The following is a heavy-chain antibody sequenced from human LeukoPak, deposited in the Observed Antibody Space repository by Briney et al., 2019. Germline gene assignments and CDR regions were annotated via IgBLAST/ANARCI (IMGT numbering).Heavy chain of an antibody. V-gene: IGHV1-69*04. D-gene: IGHD4-17*01. CDR3: ARHDYGVRDAFDI. CDR1: GGTFSSYA. Sequence: SVKVSCKASGGTFSSYAISWVRQAPGQGLEWMGRIIPILGIANYAQKFQGRVTITADKSTSTAYMELSSLRSKDTAVYYCARHDYGVRDAFDIWGQGTMVTVSS. J-gene: IGHJ3*02. CDR2: IIPILGIA.